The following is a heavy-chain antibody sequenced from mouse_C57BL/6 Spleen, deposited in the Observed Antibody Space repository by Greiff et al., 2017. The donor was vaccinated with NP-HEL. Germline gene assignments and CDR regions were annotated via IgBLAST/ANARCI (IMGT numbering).Heavy chain of an antibody. D-gene: IGHD1-1*01. CDR2: ISSGSSTI. J-gene: IGHJ2*01. Sequence: EVKLMESGGGLVKPGGSLKLSCAASGFTFSDYGMHWVRQAPEKGLEWVAYISSGSSTIYYADTVKGRFTISRDNAKNTLCLQMTSLRSEDTAMYYCARDGSSPYYFDYWGQGTTLTVSS. CDR1: GFTFSDYG. CDR3: ARDGSSPYYFDY. V-gene: IGHV5-17*01.